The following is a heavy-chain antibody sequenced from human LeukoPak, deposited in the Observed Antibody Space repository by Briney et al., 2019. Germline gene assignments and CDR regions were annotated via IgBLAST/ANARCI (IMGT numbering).Heavy chain of an antibody. CDR2: ISSSSSYI. D-gene: IGHD3-22*01. V-gene: IGHV3-21*01. J-gene: IGHJ4*02. Sequence: KTGGSLRLSCAASGFTFSSYSMNWVRQAPGKGLEWVSSISSSSSYIYYADSVKGRFTISRDNAKNSLYLQMNSLGAEDTAVYYCARAYYYDSSGYYYYYPFDYWGQGTLVTVSS. CDR1: GFTFSSYS. CDR3: ARAYYYDSSGYYYYYPFDY.